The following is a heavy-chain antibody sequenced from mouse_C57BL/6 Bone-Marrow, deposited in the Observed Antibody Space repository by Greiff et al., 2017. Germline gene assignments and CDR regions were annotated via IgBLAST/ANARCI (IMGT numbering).Heavy chain of an antibody. CDR1: GYTFTSYG. J-gene: IGHJ3*01. CDR3: ERATFDYSGSSFWLAY. D-gene: IGHD1-1*01. Sequence: EVQLQESGAELVRPGSSVKMSCKTSGYTFTSYGINWVKQRPGQGLEWIGYIYIGNGYTEYNQKFKGKATLTSDTSSSTAYMQLSSLTSEDSAIXFCERATFDYSGSSFWLAYWGQGTLVTVSA. CDR2: IYIGNGYT. V-gene: IGHV1-58*01.